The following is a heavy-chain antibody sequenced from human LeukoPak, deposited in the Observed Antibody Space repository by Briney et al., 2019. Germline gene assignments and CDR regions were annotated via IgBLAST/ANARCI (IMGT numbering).Heavy chain of an antibody. Sequence: SETLSLTCTVSGGSISSYYWSWIRQPPGKGLEWIGYIYYSGSTNYNPSLKSRVTISVDTSKNQFSLKLSSVTAADTAVYCCARTIAAAGNIWFDPWGQGTLVTVSS. CDR2: IYYSGST. CDR1: GGSISSYY. V-gene: IGHV4-59*01. CDR3: ARTIAAAGNIWFDP. D-gene: IGHD6-13*01. J-gene: IGHJ5*02.